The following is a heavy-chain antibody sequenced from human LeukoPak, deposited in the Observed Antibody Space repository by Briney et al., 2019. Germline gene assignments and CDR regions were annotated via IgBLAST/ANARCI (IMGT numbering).Heavy chain of an antibody. CDR3: ARVVVDGEAFDI. V-gene: IGHV4-30-4*08. Sequence: TSQTLSLTCTVSGGSISSGDYYWSWIRQPPGKGLEWIGYIYYSGSTYYNPSLKSRVTISVDTSKNQFSLKLSSVTAADTAVYYCARVVVDGEAFDIWGQGTMVTVSS. D-gene: IGHD2-8*02. CDR2: IYYSGST. CDR1: GGSISSGDYY. J-gene: IGHJ3*02.